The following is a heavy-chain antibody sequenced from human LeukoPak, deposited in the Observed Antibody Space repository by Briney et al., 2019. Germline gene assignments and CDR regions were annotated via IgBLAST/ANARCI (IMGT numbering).Heavy chain of an antibody. D-gene: IGHD3-22*01. CDR3: ARDYYDSSGYSSPSGY. CDR1: GFTFSSYE. V-gene: IGHV3-48*03. Sequence: GSLRLSCAASGFTFSSYEMNWVRQAPGKGLEWVSYISSSGSTIYYADSVKGRFTISRDNAKNSLYLQMNSLRAEDTAVYYCARDYYDSSGYSSPSGYWGQGTLVTVSS. CDR2: ISSSGSTI. J-gene: IGHJ4*02.